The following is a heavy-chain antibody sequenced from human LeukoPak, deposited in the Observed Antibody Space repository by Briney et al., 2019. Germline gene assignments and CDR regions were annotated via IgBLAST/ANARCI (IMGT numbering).Heavy chain of an antibody. CDR3: ARHGGYENHRDGYNPRWYYFDY. Sequence: LGESLKISCKGSGYSFTSYWISWVRQMPGKGLEWMGRIDPSDSYTNYSPSFQGHVTISADKSISTAYLQWSSLKASDTAMYYCARHGGYENHRDGYNPRWYYFDYWGQGTLVTVSS. J-gene: IGHJ4*02. CDR2: IDPSDSYT. CDR1: GYSFTSYW. V-gene: IGHV5-10-1*01. D-gene: IGHD5-24*01.